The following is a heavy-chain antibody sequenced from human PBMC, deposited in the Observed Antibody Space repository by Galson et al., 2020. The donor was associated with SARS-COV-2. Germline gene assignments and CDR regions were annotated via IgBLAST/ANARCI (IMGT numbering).Heavy chain of an antibody. J-gene: IGHJ6*02. CDR3: ARNTAYETWGGPGYYLLGMDV. D-gene: IGHD1-26*01. CDR1: GFTFRNYS. Sequence: GESLKISCAASGFTFRNYSMNWVRQAPGKGLEWVSSISTSSSYIYYADSVKGRFTISRDNAKNSLYLQMNSLRAEDTAVYYCARNTAYETWGGPGYYLLGMDVWGQGTTVTVSS. CDR2: ISTSSSYI. V-gene: IGHV3-21*01.